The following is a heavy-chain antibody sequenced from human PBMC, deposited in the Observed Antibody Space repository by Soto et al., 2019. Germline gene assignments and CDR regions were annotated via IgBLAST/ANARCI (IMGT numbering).Heavy chain of an antibody. Sequence: QVQLVESGGGVVQPGRSLRLSCAASGFPFSSYAMHGVRQAPGKGLEWVAVISYDGSNKYYADSVKGRFTISRDNSKNTLYLQMNSLRAEDTAVYYCARDHRAVPLPLDYWGQGTLVTVSS. CDR3: ARDHRAVPLPLDY. D-gene: IGHD6-19*01. J-gene: IGHJ4*02. CDR1: GFPFSSYA. CDR2: ISYDGSNK. V-gene: IGHV3-30-3*01.